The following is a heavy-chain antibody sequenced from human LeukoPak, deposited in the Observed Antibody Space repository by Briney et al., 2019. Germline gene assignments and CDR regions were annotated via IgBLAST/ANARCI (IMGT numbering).Heavy chain of an antibody. V-gene: IGHV3-23*01. CDR1: GFTFSSSA. CDR2: ISGRGGQT. CDR3: AEREALNNGPIDC. Sequence: GGSLRLSCAASGFTFSSSAMTWVRQAPGTGLEWVSAISGRGGQTYYADSVKGRFSISRDNSKRTLYLYMSSLRADDTAVYYCAEREALNNGPIDCWGQGTLVTVSS. J-gene: IGHJ4*02. D-gene: IGHD1/OR15-1a*01.